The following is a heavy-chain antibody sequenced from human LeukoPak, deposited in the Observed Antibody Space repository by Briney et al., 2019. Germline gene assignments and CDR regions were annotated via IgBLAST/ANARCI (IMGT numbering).Heavy chain of an antibody. CDR1: GYSFTSYW. J-gene: IGHJ5*02. V-gene: IGHV5-51*01. CDR3: ARHPQYSSDGENWFDP. CDR2: IYPGDSDT. Sequence: GESLKISCKGSGYSFTSYWIGWVRQMPGKGLEWMGIIYPGDSDTRYSPSFQGQVTISADKSISTAYLQWSSLKASDTAMYYCARHPQYSSDGENWFDPWGQGTLVTVSS. D-gene: IGHD6-25*01.